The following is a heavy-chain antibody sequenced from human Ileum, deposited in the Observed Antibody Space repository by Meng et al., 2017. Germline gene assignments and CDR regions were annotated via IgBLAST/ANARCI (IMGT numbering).Heavy chain of an antibody. J-gene: IGHJ4*02. Sequence: RVGCGGALHRLGRSLGLSCVAFGFTFSKTWMHWVRQAPGKGLVWVSRISPDGSSSNNADSVKGRFTVSRDNSKNTLFLQMSSLRVEDTAMYYCSRDMMDLGQGTLVTVSS. CDR1: GFTFSKTW. V-gene: IGHV3-74*01. D-gene: IGHD3-16*01. CDR3: SRDMMD. CDR2: ISPDGSSS.